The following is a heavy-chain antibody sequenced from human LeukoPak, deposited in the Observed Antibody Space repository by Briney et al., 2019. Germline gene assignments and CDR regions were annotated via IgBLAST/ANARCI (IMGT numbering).Heavy chain of an antibody. V-gene: IGHV3-33*01. CDR1: EFTFSAYG. CDR2: IWYDGSNE. J-gene: IGHJ4*02. D-gene: IGHD6-19*01. Sequence: PGRSLRLSCVGSEFTFSAYGMHWVSRAPGKGLEWVASIWYDGSNEYYADSVKGRFTISRDNSRNTLYLQMNSLRAEDTAVYYCARVGHSSGFFEFWGQGTLVTVSS. CDR3: ARVGHSSGFFEF.